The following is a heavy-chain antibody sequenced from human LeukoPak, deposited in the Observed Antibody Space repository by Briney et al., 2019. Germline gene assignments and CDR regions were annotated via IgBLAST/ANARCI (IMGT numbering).Heavy chain of an antibody. CDR3: ARDRGGYSYGYDY. J-gene: IGHJ4*02. CDR1: GFTVSSNY. CDR2: IYSGGST. V-gene: IGHV3-66*01. D-gene: IGHD5-18*01. Sequence: GGSLRLSCAASGFTVSSNYMSWVRQAPGKGLEWVSVIYSGGSTYYADSAKGRFTISRDNSKNTLYLQMNSLRAEDTAVYYCARDRGGYSYGYDYWGQGTLVTVSS.